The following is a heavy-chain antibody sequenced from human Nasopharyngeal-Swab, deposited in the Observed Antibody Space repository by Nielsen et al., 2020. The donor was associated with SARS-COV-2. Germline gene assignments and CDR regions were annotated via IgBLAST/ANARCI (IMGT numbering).Heavy chain of an antibody. Sequence: ASVKVSCKASGYTFTGYYMHWVRQAPGQGLEWMGRINPNSGGTNYAQKFQGRVTMTRDTSIGTAYMELSRLRSDDTAVYYCAREDSYNKNDAFDIWGQGTMVTVSS. D-gene: IGHD5-24*01. CDR3: AREDSYNKNDAFDI. J-gene: IGHJ3*02. CDR2: INPNSGGT. V-gene: IGHV1-2*06. CDR1: GYTFTGYY.